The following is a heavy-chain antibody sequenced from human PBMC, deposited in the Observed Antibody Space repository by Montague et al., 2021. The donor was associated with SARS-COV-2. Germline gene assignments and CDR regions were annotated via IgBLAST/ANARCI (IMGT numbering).Heavy chain of an antibody. Sequence: YLRLSCAASGFTFSSYGMFWVRQTPGKGLEWVSAISGGGDMTYYADSVKGRFTISRDNSKNTLYLQMNTLRAEDTAVYFCAKKTIAVPGSPHFDSWGQGTLVTGSS. J-gene: IGHJ4*02. D-gene: IGHD6-19*01. CDR2: ISGGGDMT. CDR3: AKKTIAVPGSPHFDS. CDR1: GFTFSSYG. V-gene: IGHV3-23*01.